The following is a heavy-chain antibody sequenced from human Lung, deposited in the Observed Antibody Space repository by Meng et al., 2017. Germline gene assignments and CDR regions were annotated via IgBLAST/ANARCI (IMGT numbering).Heavy chain of an antibody. D-gene: IGHD4-11*01. CDR2: INHSGST. Sequence: QLQLPQLGAALLKPSETLSLPCVGSGWSFSDYYWSWIRQPPGKGLEWIGEINHSGSTNYNPSLESRATISVDTSQNNLSLKLSSVTAADSAVYYCARGPTTMAHDFDYWGQGTLVTVSS. J-gene: IGHJ4*02. CDR1: GWSFSDYY. V-gene: IGHV4-34*01. CDR3: ARGPTTMAHDFDY.